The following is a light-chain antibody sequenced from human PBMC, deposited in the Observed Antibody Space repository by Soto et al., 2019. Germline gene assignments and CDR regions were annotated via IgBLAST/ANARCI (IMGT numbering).Light chain of an antibody. CDR2: DAS. Sequence: DFQMTQSPSSLSASVGDRVTITCQASRDISKFLNWYQQKPGKAPRLLIYDASNLETGVQSRFSRSGSGTEFTFTISSLQPEDIATYYCQQYDNLPFAFGPGTKVEVK. CDR3: QQYDNLPFA. V-gene: IGKV1-33*01. CDR1: RDISKF. J-gene: IGKJ3*01.